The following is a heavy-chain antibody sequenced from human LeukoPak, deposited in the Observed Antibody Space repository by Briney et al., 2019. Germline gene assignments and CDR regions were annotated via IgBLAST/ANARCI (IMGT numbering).Heavy chain of an antibody. J-gene: IGHJ3*02. CDR3: ATDSRIVGATGASDM. CDR2: IKQDGSEK. D-gene: IGHD1-26*01. V-gene: IGHV3-7*01. Sequence: GGSLRLSCAASGFTFSSYWMSWVRQAPGKGLEWVANIKQDGSEKNYVDSVKGRFTISRDNAKNSLYSQMNSLRAEDTAVYYCATDSRIVGATGASDMWGRGTMVTVSS. CDR1: GFTFSSYW.